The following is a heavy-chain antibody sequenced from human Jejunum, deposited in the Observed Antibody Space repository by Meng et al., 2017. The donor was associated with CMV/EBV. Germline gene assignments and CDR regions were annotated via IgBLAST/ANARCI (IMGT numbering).Heavy chain of an antibody. CDR2: ISSSSSTI. J-gene: IGHJ5*02. CDR1: SYS. CDR3: ARGVPNYDFWSGYYNWFDP. D-gene: IGHD3-3*01. V-gene: IGHV3-48*04. Sequence: SYSMNGVRQAPGKGLEWVSYISSSSSTIYYADSVKGRFTISRDNAKNSLYLQMNSLRAEDTAVYYCARGVPNYDFWSGYYNWFDPWGQGTLVTVSS.